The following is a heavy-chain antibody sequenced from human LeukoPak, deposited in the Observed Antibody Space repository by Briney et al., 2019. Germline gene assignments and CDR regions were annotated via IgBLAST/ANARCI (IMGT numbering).Heavy chain of an antibody. CDR3: ARVRAVAGKVINDWFDP. J-gene: IGHJ5*02. D-gene: IGHD6-19*01. CDR2: IYTSGST. V-gene: IGHV4-4*07. CDR1: GGSISSYY. Sequence: PSETLSLTCTVSGGSISSYYWSWIRQPAGNGLEWIGRIYTSGSTNYNPSLKSRVTMSVDTSRNQFSLKLSSVTAADTAVYYCARVRAVAGKVINDWFDPWGQGTLVTVSS.